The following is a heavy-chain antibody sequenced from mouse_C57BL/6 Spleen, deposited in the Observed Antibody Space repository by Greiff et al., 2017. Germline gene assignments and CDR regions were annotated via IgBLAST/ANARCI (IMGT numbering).Heavy chain of an antibody. J-gene: IGHJ3*01. CDR2: ISSGSSTI. CDR3: ARKYYDYDGDWFAY. D-gene: IGHD2-4*01. Sequence: EVKLVESGGGLVKPGGSLKLSCAASGFTFSDYGMHWVRQAPEKGLEWVAYISSGSSTIYYAYTVKGRFTISRDNAKNTLFLQMTSLRSEDTAMYYCARKYYDYDGDWFAYWGQGTLVTVSA. CDR1: GFTFSDYG. V-gene: IGHV5-17*01.